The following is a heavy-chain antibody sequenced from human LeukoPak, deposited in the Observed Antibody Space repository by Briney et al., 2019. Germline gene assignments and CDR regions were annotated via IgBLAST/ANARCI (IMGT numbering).Heavy chain of an antibody. D-gene: IGHD6-19*01. J-gene: IGHJ4*02. CDR1: GGTFTSYA. CDR3: ARYLVSGKGGWGY. Sequence: SVKVSCKASGGTFTSYAISWVRQAPGQGLEWMGGIIPIFGTANYAQKFQGRVTITADESTSTAYMELSSLRPEDTAVYYCARYLVSGKGGWGYWGQGTLVTVSS. V-gene: IGHV1-69*13. CDR2: IIPIFGTA.